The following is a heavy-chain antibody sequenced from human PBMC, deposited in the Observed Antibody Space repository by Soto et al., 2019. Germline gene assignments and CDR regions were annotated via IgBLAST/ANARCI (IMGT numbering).Heavy chain of an antibody. CDR1: GGSISSYY. V-gene: IGHV4-59*08. J-gene: IGHJ5*02. D-gene: IGHD2-2*01. CDR3: ARLTAYIVVVPGWFDP. Sequence: QVQLQESGPGLVKPSETLSLTCTVSGGSISSYYWSWIRQPPGKGLEWIGYIYYSGSTNYNPSLKSRVTMAVDTSKNQCSLKLSSVTAADTAVYYCARLTAYIVVVPGWFDPWGQGTLVTVSS. CDR2: IYYSGST.